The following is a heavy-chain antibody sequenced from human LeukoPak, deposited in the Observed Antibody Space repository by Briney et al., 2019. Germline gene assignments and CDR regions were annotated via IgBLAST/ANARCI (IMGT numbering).Heavy chain of an antibody. Sequence: SVKVSCKASGGTFSSYAISWVRQAPGQGLEWMGGIIPIFGTANYAQKFQGRVTITADKSTSTAYMELSSLRSEDTAVYYCARLRIAAGGTGDYWGQGTLVTASS. V-gene: IGHV1-69*06. D-gene: IGHD6-13*01. CDR2: IIPIFGTA. CDR3: ARLRIAAGGTGDY. CDR1: GGTFSSYA. J-gene: IGHJ4*02.